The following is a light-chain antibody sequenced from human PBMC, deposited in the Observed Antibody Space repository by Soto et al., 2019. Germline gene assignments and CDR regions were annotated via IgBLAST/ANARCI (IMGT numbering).Light chain of an antibody. CDR1: QSVTNSF. Sequence: ESVLTQSPGTLSLSPWERATLSCRASQSVTNSFFAWYQQRPGQAPSLLIYGISNRATGIPDRFSSSGSGTDFTLTISRLEPEDFVVYYGQQYSTLPHSVGQGIKLEVK. CDR2: GIS. J-gene: IGKJ2*03. CDR3: QQYSTLPHS. V-gene: IGKV3-20*01.